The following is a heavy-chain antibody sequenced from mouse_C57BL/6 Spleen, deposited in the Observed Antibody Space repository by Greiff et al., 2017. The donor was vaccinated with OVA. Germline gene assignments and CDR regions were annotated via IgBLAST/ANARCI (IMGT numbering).Heavy chain of an antibody. CDR1: GFSLSTSGMG. Sequence: QVTLKESGPGILQSSQTLSLTCSFSGFSLSTSGMGVSWIRQPSGKGLEWLAHIYWDDDKRYNPSLKSRLTISKDTSRNQVFLKITSVDTADTATYYCARVITTVVATDYYAMDYWGQGTSVTVSS. CDR3: ARVITTVVATDYYAMDY. V-gene: IGHV8-12*01. J-gene: IGHJ4*01. CDR2: IYWDDDK. D-gene: IGHD1-1*01.